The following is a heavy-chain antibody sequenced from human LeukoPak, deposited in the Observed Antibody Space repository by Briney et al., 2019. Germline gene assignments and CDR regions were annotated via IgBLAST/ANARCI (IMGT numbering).Heavy chain of an antibody. CDR2: ISDSGTNT. V-gene: IGHV3-23*01. CDR1: GFSFRNDA. J-gene: IGHJ4*02. Sequence: GGSLRLSCAASGFSFRNDAMSWVRQAPGKGLERVSGISDSGTNTYYADSVEGRFTISRDNSKNTLFLQMNSLRAEDTALYYCAKTGYSGTRSRYYLDSWGQGTLVTVSS. CDR3: AKTGYSGTRSRYYLDS. D-gene: IGHD3-10*01.